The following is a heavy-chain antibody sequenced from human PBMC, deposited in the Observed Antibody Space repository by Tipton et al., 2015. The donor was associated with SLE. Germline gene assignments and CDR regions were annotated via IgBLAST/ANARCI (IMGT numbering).Heavy chain of an antibody. Sequence: SLRLSCAASGFTFSGSAMHWVRQASGKGLEWVGRIRSKANSYATVYAASVKGRFTISRDDSKNTAYLQMNSLKTEDTAMYYCARDGDQVSAITGLNYFDFWGQGTLVTVSS. CDR3: ARDGDQVSAITGLNYFDF. D-gene: IGHD1-20*01. CDR2: IRSKANSYAT. J-gene: IGHJ4*02. V-gene: IGHV3-73*01. CDR1: GFTFSGSA.